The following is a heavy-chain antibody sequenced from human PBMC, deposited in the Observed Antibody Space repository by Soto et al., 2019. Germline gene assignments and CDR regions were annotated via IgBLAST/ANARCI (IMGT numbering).Heavy chain of an antibody. CDR3: ARDAPYYDILTGPNNWFDP. CDR1: GGSISSGGYY. V-gene: IGHV4-31*03. J-gene: IGHJ5*02. Sequence: SETLSLTCTVSGGSISSGGYYWSWIRQHPGKGLEWIGYIYYSGSTYYNPSLKSRVTISVDTSKNQFSLKLSSVTAADTAVYYCARDAPYYDILTGPNNWFDPWGQGTLVTVSS. CDR2: IYYSGST. D-gene: IGHD3-9*01.